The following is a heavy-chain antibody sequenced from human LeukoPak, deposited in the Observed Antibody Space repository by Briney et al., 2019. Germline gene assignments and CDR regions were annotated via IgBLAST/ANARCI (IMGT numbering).Heavy chain of an antibody. Sequence: GGSLRLSCAASGFTSSDHYMDWVRQAPGKGLEWVGRTRNKANSYTTEYAASVKGRFTISRDDSKNSLYLQMNSLKTEDTAVYYCARRGGEDWGQGTLVTVSS. V-gene: IGHV3-72*01. D-gene: IGHD3-16*01. CDR1: GFTSSDHY. J-gene: IGHJ4*02. CDR3: ARRGGED. CDR2: TRNKANSYTT.